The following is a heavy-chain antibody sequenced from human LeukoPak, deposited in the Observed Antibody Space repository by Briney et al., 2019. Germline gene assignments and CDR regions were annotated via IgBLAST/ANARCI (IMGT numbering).Heavy chain of an antibody. Sequence: MPSETLSLTCTVSGGSISSSSYYWGWIRQPPGKGLEWIGSIYYSGSTYYNPSLKSRVTISVDTSKNQFSLKLSPVTAADTAVYYCARSVYYDSSGYYLRDAFDIWGQGTMVTVSS. D-gene: IGHD3-22*01. CDR3: ARSVYYDSSGYYLRDAFDI. CDR2: IYYSGST. V-gene: IGHV4-39*01. CDR1: GGSISSSSYY. J-gene: IGHJ3*02.